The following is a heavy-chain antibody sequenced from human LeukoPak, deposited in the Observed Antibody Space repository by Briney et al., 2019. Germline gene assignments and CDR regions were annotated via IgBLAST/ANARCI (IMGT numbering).Heavy chain of an antibody. CDR3: ARGFVGANYFDY. J-gene: IGHJ4*02. Sequence: SETLSLTCAVYGGSLSGYYWSWIRQPPGKGLEWIGEVNHSGSTNYNPSLKSRVTISVDTSKNQFSLKLSSVTAADTAVYYCARGFVGANYFDYWGQGTLVTVSS. CDR1: GGSLSGYY. V-gene: IGHV4-34*01. CDR2: VNHSGST. D-gene: IGHD1-26*01.